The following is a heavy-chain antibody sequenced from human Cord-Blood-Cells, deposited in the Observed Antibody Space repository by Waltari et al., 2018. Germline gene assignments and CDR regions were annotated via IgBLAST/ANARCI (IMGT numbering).Heavy chain of an antibody. CDR1: GGTFSSYA. Sequence: QVQLVQSGAEVKKPGSSVKVSCKASGGTFSSYAISWVRQAPGQGLEWMGGIIPIFGTANYGQKFQGRVTITAYKSTSTAYMELSSLRSEDTAVYYCARFTLSGLQYAFDIWGQGTMVTVSS. J-gene: IGHJ3*02. CDR3: ARFTLSGLQYAFDI. CDR2: IIPIFGTA. V-gene: IGHV1-69*06. D-gene: IGHD4-4*01.